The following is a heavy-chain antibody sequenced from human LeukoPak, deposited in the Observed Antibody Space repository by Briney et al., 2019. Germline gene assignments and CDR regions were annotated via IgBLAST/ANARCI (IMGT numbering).Heavy chain of an antibody. D-gene: IGHD3/OR15-3a*01. V-gene: IGHV3-48*01. CDR3: ARDQTPSFGTGDAFDI. J-gene: IGHJ3*02. Sequence: GGSLRLSCAASGFTFSNYGMNWVRQAPGKGLEWVSYISSSSSTIYYADSVKGRFTISRDNAKNSLYLQMNSLRAEDTAVYYCARDQTPSFGTGDAFDIWGQGTMVTVSS. CDR1: GFTFSNYG. CDR2: ISSSSSTI.